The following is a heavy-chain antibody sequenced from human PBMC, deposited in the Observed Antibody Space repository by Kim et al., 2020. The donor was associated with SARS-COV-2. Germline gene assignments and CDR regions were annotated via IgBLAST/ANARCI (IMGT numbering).Heavy chain of an antibody. Sequence: GGSLRLSCAASGFTFSSYAMSWVRQAPGKGLEWVSAISGSGGSTYYADSVKGRFTISRDNSKNTLYLQMNSLRAEDTAVYYCAKSRGWVGDTLAWFDPWGQRTLVTVSS. V-gene: IGHV3-23*01. CDR1: GFTFSSYA. CDR2: ISGSGGST. J-gene: IGHJ5*02. CDR3: AKSRGWVGDTLAWFDP. D-gene: IGHD1-26*01.